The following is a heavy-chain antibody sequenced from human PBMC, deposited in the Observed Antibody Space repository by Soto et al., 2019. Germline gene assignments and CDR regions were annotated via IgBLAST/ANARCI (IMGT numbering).Heavy chain of an antibody. V-gene: IGHV3-23*01. CDR2: VSDSGGNT. CDR1: GFTFSSYA. CDR3: AKGPHSSGWHYFDY. Sequence: GGSLRLSCAASGFTFSSYAMSWVRQAPGKGLEWVSTVSDSGGNTYYADSVKGRFTISRDNSENTLYVQMISLRAEDMAIYYCAKGPHSSGWHYFDYWGQGTLVTVSS. D-gene: IGHD6-19*01. J-gene: IGHJ4*02.